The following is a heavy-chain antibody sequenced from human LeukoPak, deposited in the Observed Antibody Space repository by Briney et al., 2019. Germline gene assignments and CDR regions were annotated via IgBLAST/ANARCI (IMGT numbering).Heavy chain of an antibody. CDR1: GFTFSSYS. D-gene: IGHD4-11*01. CDR2: ISSSSSTI. V-gene: IGHV3-48*01. CDR3: TTEGLPGSFDY. Sequence: GGSLRLSCAASGFTFSSYSMNWVRQAPGKGLEWVSYISSSSSTIYYADSVKGRFTISRDNAKNSLYLQMNSLETEDTAMYYCTTEGLPGSFDYWGQGTLVTVSS. J-gene: IGHJ4*02.